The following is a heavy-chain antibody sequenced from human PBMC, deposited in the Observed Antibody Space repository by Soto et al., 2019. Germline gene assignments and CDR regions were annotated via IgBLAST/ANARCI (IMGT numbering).Heavy chain of an antibody. CDR2: INADTGST. J-gene: IGHJ5*02. V-gene: IGHV1-3*01. CDR1: GHIRYG. CDR3: VRDNSQNYGTPAASSWFHP. D-gene: IGHD2-15*01. Sequence: ASVKVSCKASGHIRYGIHWARQAPGQRLGWGGWINADTGSTRYSQNFQGRVSITRDTSTSTVYMDLSSLRYEDTAVYYCVRDNSQNYGTPAASSWFHPWGQGTPVTVSS.